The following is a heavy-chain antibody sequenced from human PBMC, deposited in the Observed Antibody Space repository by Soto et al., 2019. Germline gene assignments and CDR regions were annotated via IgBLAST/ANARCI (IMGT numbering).Heavy chain of an antibody. V-gene: IGHV4-31*03. CDR3: AREQCSSSSCYFDY. D-gene: IGHD2-2*01. CDR1: GGSINSDGYY. J-gene: IGHJ4*02. CDR2: GYYSGST. Sequence: QVQLQESGPGLVKPSQTLSLTCTVSGGSINSDGYYCTWIRQHPGKGLEWIGYGYYSGSTSYNPSLKSRVTISVDTSKNQCSLELSSVTAADTAVYYCAREQCSSSSCYFDYWGQGTLVTVSS.